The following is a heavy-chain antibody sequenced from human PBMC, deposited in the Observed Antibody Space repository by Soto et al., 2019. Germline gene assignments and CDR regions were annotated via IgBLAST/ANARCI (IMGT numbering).Heavy chain of an antibody. CDR3: ARTTGYSSGWTYYYGMDV. CDR2: IYPGDSDT. CDR1: GYSFTSYW. J-gene: IGHJ6*01. V-gene: IGHV5-51*01. D-gene: IGHD6-19*01. Sequence: PGESLKISCKGSGYSFTSYWIGWVRQMPWKGLEWMGIIYPGDSDTRYSPSFQGQVTISADKSISTAYLQWSSLKASDTAMYYCARTTGYSSGWTYYYGMDVWGQGTTVTVSS.